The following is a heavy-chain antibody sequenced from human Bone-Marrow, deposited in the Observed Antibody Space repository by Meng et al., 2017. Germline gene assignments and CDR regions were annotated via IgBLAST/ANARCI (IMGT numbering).Heavy chain of an antibody. V-gene: IGHV1-69*06. CDR3: ARHIAVAGTWAHGMDV. CDR1: GFTFSSYA. J-gene: IGHJ6*02. D-gene: IGHD6-19*01. Sequence: KISCAASGFTFSSYAISWVRQAPGQGLEWMGGIIPIFGTANYAQKFQGRVTITADKSTSTAYMELSSLRSEDTAVYYCARHIAVAGTWAHGMDVWGQGTTVTVSS. CDR2: IIPIFGTA.